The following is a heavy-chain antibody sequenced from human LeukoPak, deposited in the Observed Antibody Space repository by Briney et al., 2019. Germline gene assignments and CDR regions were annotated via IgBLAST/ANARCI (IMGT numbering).Heavy chain of an antibody. CDR3: ARQGSVAVAPAWFDP. Sequence: SETLSLTCAVYGGSFSGYYWSWIRQPPGKGLEWIGEINHSGSTNYNPSLKSRVTISLDTSKNQFSLKLSSVTAADTAVYYCARQGSVAVAPAWFDPWGQGTLVTVSS. D-gene: IGHD6-19*01. J-gene: IGHJ5*02. CDR1: GGSFSGYY. CDR2: INHSGST. V-gene: IGHV4-34*01.